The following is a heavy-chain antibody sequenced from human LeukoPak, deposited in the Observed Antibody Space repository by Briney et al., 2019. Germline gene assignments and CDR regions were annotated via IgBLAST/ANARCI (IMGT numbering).Heavy chain of an antibody. J-gene: IGHJ4*02. CDR3: ARVGDLTYYDFWSGSTRSYFDY. CDR1: GGSISSYY. Sequence: PSETLSLTCTVSGGSISSYYWSWIRQPPGKGLEWIGYIYYSGSTNYNPSLKSRVTISVDTSKNQFSLKLSSVTAADTAVYYCARVGDLTYYDFWSGSTRSYFDYWGQGTLVTVSS. D-gene: IGHD3-3*01. CDR2: IYYSGST. V-gene: IGHV4-59*01.